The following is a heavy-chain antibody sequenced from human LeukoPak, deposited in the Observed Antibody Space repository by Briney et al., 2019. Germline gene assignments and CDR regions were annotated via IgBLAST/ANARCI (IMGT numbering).Heavy chain of an antibody. CDR2: ISSNGGST. J-gene: IGHJ4*02. CDR1: GFTFSSYA. V-gene: IGHV3-64*01. CDR3: ARVRDSSGWYLFDY. D-gene: IGHD6-19*01. Sequence: GGSLRLSCAASGFTFSSYAMHWVRQAPGKGLEYVSAISSNGGSTYYANSVKGRFTISRDNSKNTLYPQMGSLRAEDMAVYYCARVRDSSGWYLFDYWGQGTLVTVSS.